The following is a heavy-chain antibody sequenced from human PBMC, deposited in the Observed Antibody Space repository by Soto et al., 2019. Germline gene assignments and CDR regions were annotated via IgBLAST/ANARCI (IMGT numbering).Heavy chain of an antibody. J-gene: IGHJ4*02. D-gene: IGHD3-16*01. CDR2: IWYDGSNK. Sequence: PGGSLRLSCAASGFTFISYGMHWVRQAPGKGLEWVAVIWYDGSNKYYADSVKGRFTISRDNSKNTLYLQMNSLRAEDTAVYYCARDGRIMVSYFDYWGQGTLVTVSS. V-gene: IGHV3-33*01. CDR1: GFTFISYG. CDR3: ARDGRIMVSYFDY.